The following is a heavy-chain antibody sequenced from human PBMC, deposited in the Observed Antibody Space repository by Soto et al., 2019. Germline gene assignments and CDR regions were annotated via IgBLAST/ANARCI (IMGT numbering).Heavy chain of an antibody. J-gene: IGHJ3*02. V-gene: IGHV3-7*05. CDR3: ARDRTTYDGSAYYDALDM. Sequence: GGSLRLSCVASRFAISDYWMTWVRQAPGKGLEWVANLNEDGSERQYVDSVKGRFTISRDNAENSLYLQMNSLRDEDTAVYYCARDRTTYDGSAYYDALDMWGQGTMVTVS. CDR1: RFAISDYW. D-gene: IGHD3-22*01. CDR2: LNEDGSER.